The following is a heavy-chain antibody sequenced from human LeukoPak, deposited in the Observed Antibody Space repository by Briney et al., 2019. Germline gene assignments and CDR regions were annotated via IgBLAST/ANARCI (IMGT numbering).Heavy chain of an antibody. J-gene: IGHJ5*02. D-gene: IGHD2-15*01. Sequence: SQTLSLTCAISGDSVSSNTAAWNWIRQSPSRGLEWLGRTYYRSKWYNDYAVSVKSRITINPDTSKNQFYLQLNSVTPEDTAVYYCARVYCSGGACVNWFDPWGQGALVTVSS. CDR1: GDSVSSNTAA. V-gene: IGHV6-1*01. CDR2: TYYRSKWYN. CDR3: ARVYCSGGACVNWFDP.